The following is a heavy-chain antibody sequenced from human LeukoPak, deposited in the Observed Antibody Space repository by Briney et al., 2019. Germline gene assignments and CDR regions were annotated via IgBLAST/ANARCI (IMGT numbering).Heavy chain of an antibody. V-gene: IGHV4-59*01. CDR2: IYYSGST. Sequence: SETLSLTCTVSGGSISSYYWSWIRQPPGKGLEWIGYIYYSGSTNYNPSLESRVTISVDTSKNQFPLKLRSVTAADTAVYYCASYYGDGYYYMDVWGKGTTVTISS. J-gene: IGHJ6*03. CDR3: ASYYGDGYYYMDV. D-gene: IGHD4-17*01. CDR1: GGSISSYY.